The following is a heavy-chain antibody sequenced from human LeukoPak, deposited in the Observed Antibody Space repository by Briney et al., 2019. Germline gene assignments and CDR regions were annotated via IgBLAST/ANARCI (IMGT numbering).Heavy chain of an antibody. Sequence: GGSLRLSCAASGFTFSSNYMSWVRQAPGKGLEWVSVIYSGGSTYYSDSVKGRFTISRDNPKNTLYLQMNSLRAEDTAVYYCARYYDSSGYSDINDAFDIWGQGTMVTVSS. CDR2: IYSGGST. V-gene: IGHV3-53*01. CDR3: ARYYDSSGYSDINDAFDI. D-gene: IGHD3-22*01. CDR1: GFTFSSNY. J-gene: IGHJ3*02.